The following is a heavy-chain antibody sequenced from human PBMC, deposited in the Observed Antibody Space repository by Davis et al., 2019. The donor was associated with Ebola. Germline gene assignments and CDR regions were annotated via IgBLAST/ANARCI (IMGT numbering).Heavy chain of an antibody. Sequence: SETLSLTCSVSGGSVGSDYWSWIRQSPGKGLEWIAFISNGGRTIYNPSLKSRVTISVDTSKNQFSLKLSSVTAADTAVYYCARPLFYYGSGSYYPLGGDYWGQGTLVTVSS. D-gene: IGHD3-10*01. J-gene: IGHJ4*02. V-gene: IGHV4-4*08. CDR2: ISNGGRT. CDR3: ARPLFYYGSGSYYPLGGDY. CDR1: GGSVGSDY.